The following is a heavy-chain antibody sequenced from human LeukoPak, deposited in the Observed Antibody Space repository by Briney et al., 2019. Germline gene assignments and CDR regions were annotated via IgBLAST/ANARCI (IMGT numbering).Heavy chain of an antibody. Sequence: GGSLRLSCAASGFTFSSFGIHWVRQAPGKGLEWVAFIRFDGSHKYYADSVKGRFTISRDNSKNSLYLQMNSLRVEDTAVYYCAKLAKYFYGSETYYFFEHWGQGTPVTASS. CDR1: GFTFSSFG. V-gene: IGHV3-30*02. CDR2: IRFDGSHK. CDR3: AKLAKYFYGSETYYFFEH. J-gene: IGHJ4*02. D-gene: IGHD3-10*01.